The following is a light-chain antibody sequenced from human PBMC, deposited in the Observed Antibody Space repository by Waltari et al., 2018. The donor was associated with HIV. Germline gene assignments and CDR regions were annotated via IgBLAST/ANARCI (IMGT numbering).Light chain of an antibody. CDR1: TGHNYPA. J-gene: IGLJ2*01. V-gene: IGLV4-69*01. CDR2: LNADDSQ. Sequence: QLVLAQPPSVSASLGASVQLACTLSTGHNYPAVSLHPQQPDKGPRFLLKLNADDSQTKGDGVPDRFSGSSSGAERFLYISNLQSEDEGDYYCQTWGTGISLVFGGGTRLTVL. CDR3: QTWGTGISLV.